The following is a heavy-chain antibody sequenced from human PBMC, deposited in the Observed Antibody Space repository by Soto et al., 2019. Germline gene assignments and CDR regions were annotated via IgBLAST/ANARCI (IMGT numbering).Heavy chain of an antibody. CDR3: AGAAGYNSSWPLDY. D-gene: IGHD6-13*01. V-gene: IGHV4-30-4*01. J-gene: IGHJ4*02. CDR2: IYYSGST. Sequence: PSETLSLTCTVSGGSISSGDYYWSWIRQPPGKGLEWIGYIYYSGSTYYNPSLKSRVTISVDTSKNQFSLKLSSVTAADPAVYYWAGAAGYNSSWPLDYWGKGTRDTVPP. CDR1: GGSISSGDYY.